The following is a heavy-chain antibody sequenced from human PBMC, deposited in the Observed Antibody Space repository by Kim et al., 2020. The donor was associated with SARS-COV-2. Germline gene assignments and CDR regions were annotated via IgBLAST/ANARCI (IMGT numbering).Heavy chain of an antibody. CDR2: IYYRGGT. CDR1: DDSILTTDSF. D-gene: IGHD1-1*01. CDR3: AEPSPCNWAEVHCFDP. J-gene: IGHJ5*02. Sequence: SETLSLTCTVSDDSILTTDSFWAWIRQPPGKGLEWIASIYYRGGTYSNPSLRSRVAMSIDASKSQLPLSLSSVTAADTAVYYCAEPSPCNWAEVHCFDPWGQGTLVPGPS. V-gene: IGHV4-39*01.